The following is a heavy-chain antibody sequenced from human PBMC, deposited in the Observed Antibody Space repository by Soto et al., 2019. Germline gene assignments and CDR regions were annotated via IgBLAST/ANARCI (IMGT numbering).Heavy chain of an antibody. CDR3: AREEVPQWFTRGYYGMDV. CDR2: INHSGST. V-gene: IGHV4-34*01. Sequence: SLTCAVHGGSFSGYYWTWIRQPPGKGLEWIGDINHSGSTNYNSSLKSRVTISVDTSKNQLSLKLRSVTAADTAVYYCAREEVPQWFTRGYYGMDVWGQGTTVTVSS. CDR1: GGSFSGYY. J-gene: IGHJ6*02. D-gene: IGHD2-2*01.